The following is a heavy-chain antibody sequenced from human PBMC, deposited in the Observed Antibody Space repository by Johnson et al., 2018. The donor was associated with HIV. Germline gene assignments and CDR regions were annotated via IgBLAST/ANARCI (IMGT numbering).Heavy chain of an antibody. CDR1: GFTFSDSY. Sequence: QVQLVESGGGWVKPGGSLSLSCAASGFTFSDSYMNWIRQAPGKGLEWVSYISSSGSTIYYADSVKGRFTISRDNAKNSLYLQMNSLRAEDTAVYYCARGGHCGGDCAGAKQALDIWGQGTRVTVSS. D-gene: IGHD2-21*01. V-gene: IGHV3-11*04. J-gene: IGHJ3*02. CDR2: ISSSGSTI. CDR3: ARGGHCGGDCAGAKQALDI.